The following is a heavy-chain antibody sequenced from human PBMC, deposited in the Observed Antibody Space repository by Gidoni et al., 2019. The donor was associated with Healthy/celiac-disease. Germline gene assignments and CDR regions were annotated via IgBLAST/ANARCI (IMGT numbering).Heavy chain of an antibody. CDR1: GYTFTTYA. V-gene: IGHV7-4-1*02. CDR2: INTNTGNP. D-gene: IGHD3-22*01. CDR3: ARGRYYYDSSGEPFYYFDY. Sequence: QVQLVQSGSELQKPGASVKVYCKTSGYTFTTYAMNWVRQAPGQGLEWMGWINTNTGNPTYVPGFTGRFVFSLDTSVSTAYLQISSLKAEDTAVYYCARGRYYYDSSGEPFYYFDYWGQGTLVTVSS. J-gene: IGHJ4*02.